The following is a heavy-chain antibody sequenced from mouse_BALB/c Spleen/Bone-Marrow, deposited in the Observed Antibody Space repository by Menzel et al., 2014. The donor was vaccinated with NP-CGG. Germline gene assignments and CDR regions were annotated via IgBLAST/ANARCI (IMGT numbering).Heavy chain of an antibody. CDR3: ARKGAMITHYYAMDY. Sequence: EVQRVESGGGLVQPGGSRKLSCAASGFTFSSFGMHWVRQAPEKGLEWVAYISNGSSTTYYADTVKGRFTTSRDNPKNTLFLQMTSLRSEDTAMYYCARKGAMITHYYAMDYWGQETSVTVSS. J-gene: IGHJ4*01. D-gene: IGHD2-4*01. V-gene: IGHV5-17*02. CDR1: GFTFSSFG. CDR2: ISNGSSTT.